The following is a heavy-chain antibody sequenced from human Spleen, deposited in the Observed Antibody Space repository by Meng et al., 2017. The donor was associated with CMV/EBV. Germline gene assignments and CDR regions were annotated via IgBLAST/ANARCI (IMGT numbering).Heavy chain of an antibody. J-gene: IGHJ1*01. CDR3: AQGSESWYRYFQN. V-gene: IGHV3-23*01. D-gene: IGHD1-26*01. Sequence: ASGLTFTDFAMNWGRQTPGRGLEWVSAVSASGGSIHYADSVKGRFTISRDFSKSTVYLQMDNLRANDSGLYFCAQGSESWYRYFQNWGQAPWSPSPQ. CDR1: GLTFTDFA. CDR2: VSASGGSI.